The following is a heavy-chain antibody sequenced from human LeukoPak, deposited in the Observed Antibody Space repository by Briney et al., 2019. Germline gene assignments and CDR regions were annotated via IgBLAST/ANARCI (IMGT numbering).Heavy chain of an antibody. V-gene: IGHV4-34*01. D-gene: IGHD2-2*03. CDR2: INHSGST. Sequence: SETLSLTCAVYGGSFSGYYWSWIRQPPGKGLEWIGEINHSGSTNYNPSLKSRVTISVDTSKNQFSLKLSSVTAADTAVYYCARGFQMDIAVVPAAIRFGYFDYWGQGTLVTVSS. CDR1: GGSFSGYY. CDR3: ARGFQMDIAVVPAAIRFGYFDY. J-gene: IGHJ4*02.